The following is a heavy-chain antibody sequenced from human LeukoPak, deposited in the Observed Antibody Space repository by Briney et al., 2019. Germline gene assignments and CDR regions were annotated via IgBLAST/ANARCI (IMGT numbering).Heavy chain of an antibody. V-gene: IGHV1-24*01. CDR3: AKEGGRRCSSASCPYYFDY. CDR1: GYTLTELS. J-gene: IGHJ4*02. CDR2: FDPEDDET. D-gene: IGHD2-2*01. Sequence: ASVKVSCKVSGYTLTELSMHWVRQAPGKGLEWMGGFDPEDDETVYAQKFQGRVTMTEDTSTDTVYMELSSLRAEDTAVYYCAKEGGRRCSSASCPYYFDYWGQGTLVTVSS.